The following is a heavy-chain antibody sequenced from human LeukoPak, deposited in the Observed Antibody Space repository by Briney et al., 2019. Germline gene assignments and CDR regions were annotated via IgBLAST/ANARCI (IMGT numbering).Heavy chain of an antibody. CDR2: IYHSGST. J-gene: IGHJ4*02. CDR3: GRDDSMAIDY. V-gene: IGHV4-38-2*02. D-gene: IGHD2/OR15-2a*01. Sequence: SETLSLTCTVSGYSISSGYNWVWVRPPPGRGLEWIGSIYHSGSTYYNPSLKSRVTISVDTSKNQFSLKLISVTAADTAVYYCGRDDSMAIDYWGQGTLVTASS. CDR1: GYSISSGYN.